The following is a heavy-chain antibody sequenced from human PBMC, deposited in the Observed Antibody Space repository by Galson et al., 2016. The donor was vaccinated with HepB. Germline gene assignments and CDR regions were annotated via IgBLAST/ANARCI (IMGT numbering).Heavy chain of an antibody. J-gene: IGHJ4*01. V-gene: IGHV4-59*01. Sequence: SETLSLTCTVSGGSITNYYWSWIRQPPGRGLECIGYIYYSGSASYNPSLKSRATISIDTSKSQFSLKLRSVTAAATAVYYCARVDTFCWQNIDYWGHGTLVTVSS. CDR3: ARVDTFCWQNIDY. D-gene: IGHD5-18*01. CDR1: GGSITNYY. CDR2: IYYSGSA.